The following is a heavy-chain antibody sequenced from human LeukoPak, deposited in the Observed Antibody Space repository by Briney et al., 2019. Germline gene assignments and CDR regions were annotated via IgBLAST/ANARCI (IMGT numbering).Heavy chain of an antibody. J-gene: IGHJ4*02. CDR1: GFTFSSYC. CDR2: IRYDGSNK. Sequence: AGSLTLSCAASGFTFSSYCMHWVRQAPGNGLEWVAFIRYDGSNKYYPDSMKGRFTISRDTSKNPLYLQMNSVRAEETAVYCCAKDRRVVPAVSDNWGERTLVTVSS. CDR3: AKDRRVVPAVSDN. D-gene: IGHD2-2*01. V-gene: IGHV3-30*02.